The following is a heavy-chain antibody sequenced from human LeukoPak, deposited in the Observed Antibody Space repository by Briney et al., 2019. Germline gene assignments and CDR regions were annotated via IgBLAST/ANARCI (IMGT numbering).Heavy chain of an antibody. CDR3: AKRGNPTVGHHYLDV. D-gene: IGHD1-1*01. CDR1: GFTFSCSD. J-gene: IGHJ6*03. CDR2: IRHSDSNT. Sequence: PGGSLRLSCAASGFTFSCSDMSWVRQAPGSGLEWVSSIRHSDSNTYYADSVMGRFTISRDNSKNTLYLQMNSLSAEDTAVYYCAKRGNPTVGHHYLDVWGKGTTVSVSS. V-gene: IGHV3-23*05.